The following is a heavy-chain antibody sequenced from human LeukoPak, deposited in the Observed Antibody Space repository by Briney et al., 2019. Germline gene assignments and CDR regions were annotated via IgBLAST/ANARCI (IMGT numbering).Heavy chain of an antibody. V-gene: IGHV3-23*01. J-gene: IGHJ3*02. CDR3: AKSPAGGLLRYFVWPLADI. CDR2: ISGSGGST. CDR1: GFTFSSYA. Sequence: GGSLRLSCAASGFTFSSYAMSWVRQAPGKGLEWVSAISGSGGSTYYADSVKGRFTISRDNSKNTLYLQMNSLRAEDTAVYYCAKSPAGGLLRYFVWPLADIWGQGTMVTVSS. D-gene: IGHD3-9*01.